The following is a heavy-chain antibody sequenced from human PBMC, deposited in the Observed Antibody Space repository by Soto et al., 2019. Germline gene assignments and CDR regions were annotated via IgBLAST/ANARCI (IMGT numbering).Heavy chain of an antibody. D-gene: IGHD3-9*01. Sequence: PGGSLRLSCAASGFTFSSYGMHWVRQAPGNGLEWVAVIWYDGSNKYYADSVKGRFTISRDNSKNTLYLQMNSLRAEDTAIYYCAVDDVPTSSFRYYYFRFWGRGTLVTVSS. V-gene: IGHV3-33*01. CDR2: IWYDGSNK. CDR1: GFTFSSYG. CDR3: AVDDVPTSSFRYYYFRF. J-gene: IGHJ4*02.